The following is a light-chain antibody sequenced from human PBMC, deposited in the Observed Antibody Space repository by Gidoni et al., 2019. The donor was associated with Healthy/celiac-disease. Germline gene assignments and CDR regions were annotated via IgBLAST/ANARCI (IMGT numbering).Light chain of an antibody. CDR1: KSGDKY. CDR2: QDS. V-gene: IGLV3-1*01. CDR3: QAWESSIVV. J-gene: IGLJ2*01. Sequence: SYELTQPPSVSVSPGQTASITCSGDKSGDKYACWYQQKPGQSPVLVIYQDSKRPSGIPERFSGSNSGNTATLTISGTQAMDEADYYCQAWESSIVVFGGGTKLTVL.